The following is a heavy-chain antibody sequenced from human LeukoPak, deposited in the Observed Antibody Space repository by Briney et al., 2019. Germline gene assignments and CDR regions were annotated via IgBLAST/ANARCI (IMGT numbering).Heavy chain of an antibody. J-gene: IGHJ5*02. CDR3: ARERTSCTNGVCPTPRWFVP. CDR2: IYISGTT. D-gene: IGHD2-8*01. V-gene: IGHV4-4*07. Sequence: PLATLPFTSTSSGGSISTSIWTGPRAPAGKGLEWIGHIYISGTTNYTPSLKSRVTISVDTSKNKFSLKLSCVTAADTAVYYCARERTSCTNGVCPTPRWFVPWGQGNLVTVSS. CDR1: GGSISTSI.